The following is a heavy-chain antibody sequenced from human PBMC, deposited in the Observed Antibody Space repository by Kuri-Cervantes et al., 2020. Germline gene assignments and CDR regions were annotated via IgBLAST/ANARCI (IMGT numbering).Heavy chain of an antibody. Sequence: ESLKISCAASGFTFSSYAMHWIRQPPGKGLEWIGYIYYSGSTYYNPSLKSRVTISVDTSKSQFSLNLSSVTAADTAVYYCASEYYYDSSGYYLGQGTLVTVSS. V-gene: IGHV4-59*01. D-gene: IGHD3-22*01. CDR2: IYYSGST. CDR1: GFTFSSYA. CDR3: ASEYYYDSSGYY. J-gene: IGHJ4*02.